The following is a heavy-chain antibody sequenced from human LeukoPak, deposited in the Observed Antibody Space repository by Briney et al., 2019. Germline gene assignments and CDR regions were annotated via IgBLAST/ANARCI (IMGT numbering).Heavy chain of an antibody. D-gene: IGHD3-10*01. V-gene: IGHV3-30*02. J-gene: IGHJ6*03. Sequence: GGSLRLSCAASGFTFSTYGMHWVRQAPGKGLEWVAFIRYDGSNQYYADSVKGRFTISRDNSKNTLYLQMNSLRAEDTAVYYCAKVVGPWSYLRGYMDVWGKGTTVTASS. CDR1: GFTFSTYG. CDR3: AKVVGPWSYLRGYMDV. CDR2: IRYDGSNQ.